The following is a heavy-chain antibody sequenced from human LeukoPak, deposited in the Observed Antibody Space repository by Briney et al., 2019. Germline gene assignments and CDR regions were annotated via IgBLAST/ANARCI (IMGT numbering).Heavy chain of an antibody. D-gene: IGHD3-16*01. J-gene: IGHJ4*02. V-gene: IGHV3-49*04. CDR2: IRSKAFGGAT. CDR3: TRDGGTLDY. Sequence: GGSLRLSCTGSGYTFCDYAMSWVRQSPGKGLEWVSLIRSKAFGGATEYAASVKGRFPISRDDSKSIAYLQMNSLKTEDTAMYYCTRDGGTLDYWGQGTLVTVSS. CDR1: GYTFCDYA.